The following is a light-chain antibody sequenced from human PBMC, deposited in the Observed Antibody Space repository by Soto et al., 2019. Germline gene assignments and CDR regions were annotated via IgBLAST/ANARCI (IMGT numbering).Light chain of an antibody. J-gene: IGKJ5*01. Sequence: DIQLTLSPCFLSASVGDRVTITCRASQGISSYLAWYQQKPGKAPKLLIYAASTLQSGGPSRFSGSGSGTEFSLTISSLQPEDFATYYCQQLNSYPVTFGQGTRLEIK. V-gene: IGKV1-9*01. CDR1: QGISSY. CDR2: AAS. CDR3: QQLNSYPVT.